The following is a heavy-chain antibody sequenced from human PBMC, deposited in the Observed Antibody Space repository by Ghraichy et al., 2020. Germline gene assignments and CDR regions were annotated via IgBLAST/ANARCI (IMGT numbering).Heavy chain of an antibody. V-gene: IGHV3-11*06. CDR1: GFTFTDYY. D-gene: IGHD3-16*02. Sequence: GGSLNISCAASGFTFTDYYMTWIRQAPGKGLDWLSYISSSSRYRNYADSVKGRFTISRDNAENSLYLQMNSLRAEDTAVYYCARVETYYDYIWGSYRPAYIDFWGQGTLVTVSS. CDR3: ARVETYYDYIWGSYRPAYIDF. J-gene: IGHJ4*02. CDR2: ISSSSRYR.